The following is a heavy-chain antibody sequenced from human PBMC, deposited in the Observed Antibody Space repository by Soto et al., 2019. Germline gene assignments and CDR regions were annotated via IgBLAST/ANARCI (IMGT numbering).Heavy chain of an antibody. CDR2: INTDGSYT. D-gene: IGHD3-10*01. Sequence: EVYLVESGGGLVQPGGSLRLSCAASGFTFSSHWMHWVRQVPGKGLVWVSRINTDGSYTNYVDSVRGRFTVSRDNAKNTLYLQMNSLRAEDTAVYYCASSMLRPVDLNYWGQGTLVTVSS. J-gene: IGHJ4*02. V-gene: IGHV3-74*01. CDR1: GFTFSSHW. CDR3: ASSMLRPVDLNY.